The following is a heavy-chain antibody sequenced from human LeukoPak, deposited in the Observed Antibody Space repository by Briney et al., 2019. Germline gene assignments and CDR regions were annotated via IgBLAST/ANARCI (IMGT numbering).Heavy chain of an antibody. J-gene: IGHJ6*03. CDR1: GGSISTSTYN. D-gene: IGHD3-22*01. CDR2: VYYTGIT. V-gene: IGHV4-39*01. CDR3: ARQVRSPVVMFMDV. Sequence: SETLSLTCTVAGGSISTSTYNWGWIRQPPGKGLEWIGSVYYTGITYYTPSVESRVTISVDTSKNHFSLELNSVTAADTGVYFCARQVRSPVVMFMDVWGKGTTVIVSS.